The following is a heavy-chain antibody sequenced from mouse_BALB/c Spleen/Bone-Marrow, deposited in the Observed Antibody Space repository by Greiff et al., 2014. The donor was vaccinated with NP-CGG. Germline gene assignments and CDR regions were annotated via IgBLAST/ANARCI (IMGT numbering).Heavy chain of an antibody. CDR1: GFTFSDFY. V-gene: IGHV5-4*02. CDR3: ARSGERYGAMDY. D-gene: IGHD1-1*02. Sequence: EVKLVESGGGLVKPGGSLKLSCAASGFTFSDFYMFWFRQTPEKRLEWVATISNGGTYTYYPDSVKGRFTISRDNAKNNLYLQMSSLKSEDTAMYYCARSGERYGAMDYGGQGTSVTVTS. J-gene: IGHJ4*01. CDR2: ISNGGTYT.